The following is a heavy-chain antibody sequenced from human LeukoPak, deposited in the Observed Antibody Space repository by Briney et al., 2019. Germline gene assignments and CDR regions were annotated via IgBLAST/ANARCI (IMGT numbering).Heavy chain of an antibody. Sequence: SVKVSCKASGGTFSSYAISWVRQAPGQGLEWMGGIIPIFGTANYAQKFQGRVTITTDESTSTAYMELSSLRSEDTAVYYCASLRTGTNNWLDPWGQGTLVTVSS. CDR1: GGTFSSYA. D-gene: IGHD1-1*01. J-gene: IGHJ5*02. CDR3: ASLRTGTNNWLDP. CDR2: IIPIFGTA. V-gene: IGHV1-69*05.